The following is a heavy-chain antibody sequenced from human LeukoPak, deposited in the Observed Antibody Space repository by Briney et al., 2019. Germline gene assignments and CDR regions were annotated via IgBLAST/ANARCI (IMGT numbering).Heavy chain of an antibody. J-gene: IGHJ3*02. CDR2: ISSSSSYI. Sequence: GGSLRLSRAASGFTFSSYSMNWVRQAPGKGLEWVSSISSSSSYIYYADSVKGRFTIFRDNAKNSLYLQMNSLRAEDTAVYYCARGIDGPGAFDIWGQGTMVTVSS. D-gene: IGHD2-21*01. CDR1: GFTFSSYS. V-gene: IGHV3-21*01. CDR3: ARGIDGPGAFDI.